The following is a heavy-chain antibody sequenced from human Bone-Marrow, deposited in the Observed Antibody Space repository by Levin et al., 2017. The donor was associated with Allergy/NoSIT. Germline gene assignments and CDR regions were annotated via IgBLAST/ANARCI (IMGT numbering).Heavy chain of an antibody. V-gene: IGHV3-48*04. CDR1: GFSFTNYS. CDR3: ARDDDYSNSPTFDY. J-gene: IGHJ4*02. D-gene: IGHD4-11*01. CDR2: ITSSGSPM. Sequence: GGSLRLSCAASGFSFTNYSMNWVRQAPGKGLEWISYITSSGSPMLYAHSVRGRFTISRDNAKNSLYLQMKCLRAEDSAVYYCARDDDYSNSPTFDYWGQGTLVTVSS.